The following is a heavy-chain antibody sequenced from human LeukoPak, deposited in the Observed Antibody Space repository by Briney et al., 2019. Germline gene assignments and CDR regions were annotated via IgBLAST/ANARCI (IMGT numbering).Heavy chain of an antibody. CDR2: IRYDGSIK. CDR1: GFTFSSYG. D-gene: IGHD1-1*01. V-gene: IGHV3-30*02. CDR3: ARWKPRSDALDV. Sequence: PGGSLRLSCAASGFTFSSYGMHWVRQAPGKGLDWVAFIRYDGSIKDYADSVKGRFTISRDNSKNSLFLQMTSLRAEDTAMYYCARWKPRSDALDVWGKGTMVMVSS. J-gene: IGHJ3*01.